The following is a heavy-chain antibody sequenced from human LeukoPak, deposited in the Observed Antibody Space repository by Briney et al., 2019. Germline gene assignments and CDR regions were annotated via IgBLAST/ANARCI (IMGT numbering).Heavy chain of an antibody. CDR1: GGSISSYY. J-gene: IGHJ3*02. Sequence: SETLSLTCTVSGGSISSYYWSWIRQPPGKGLEWIGYIYYNGNTNYNPSLKSRVTISVDTSKNQFSLKLSSVTAADTAVYYCARFTTYYYDSSGYSDAFDIWGQGTMVTVSS. V-gene: IGHV4-59*01. CDR2: IYYNGNT. CDR3: ARFTTYYYDSSGYSDAFDI. D-gene: IGHD3-22*01.